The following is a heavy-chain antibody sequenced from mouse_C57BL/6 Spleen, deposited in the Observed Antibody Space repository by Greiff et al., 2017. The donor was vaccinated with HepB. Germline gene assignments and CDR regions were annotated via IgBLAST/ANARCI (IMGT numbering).Heavy chain of an antibody. CDR1: GFTFSSYG. CDR3: ARPYGSDGYIDV. V-gene: IGHV5-6*01. J-gene: IGHJ1*03. D-gene: IGHD1-1*01. Sequence: EVKVVESGGDLVKPGGSLKLSCAASGFTFSSYGMSWVRQTPDKRLEWVATISSGGSYTYYPDSVKGRFTISRDNAKNTLYLQMSTLKSEDTAMYYCARPYGSDGYIDVSGTGTPGTASS. CDR2: ISSGGSYT.